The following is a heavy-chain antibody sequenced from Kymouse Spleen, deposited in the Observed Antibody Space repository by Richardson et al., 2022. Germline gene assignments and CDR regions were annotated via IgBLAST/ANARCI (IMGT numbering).Heavy chain of an antibody. V-gene: IGHV3-73*02. CDR1: GFTFSGSA. CDR2: IRSKANSYAT. Sequence: EVQLVESGGGLVQPGGSLKLSCAASGFTFSGSAMHWVRQASGKGLEWVGRIRSKANSYATAYAASVKGRFTISRDDSKNTAYLQMNSLKTEDTAVYYCTSPSYCGGDCYSFDYWGQGTLVTVSS. D-gene: IGHD2-21*02. CDR3: TSPSYCGGDCYSFDY. J-gene: IGHJ4*02.